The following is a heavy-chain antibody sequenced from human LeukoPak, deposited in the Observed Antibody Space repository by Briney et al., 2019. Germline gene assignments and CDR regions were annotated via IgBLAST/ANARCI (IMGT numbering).Heavy chain of an antibody. Sequence: SETLSLTCAVYGGSSSGYYWSWIRQPPGKGLEWIGEINHSGSTNYNPSLKSRVTISVDTSKNQFSLKLSSVTAADTAVYYCASRGKDSSGWYGGEFDPWGQGTLVTVSS. CDR3: ASRGKDSSGWYGGEFDP. CDR1: GGSSSGYY. J-gene: IGHJ5*02. D-gene: IGHD6-19*01. V-gene: IGHV4-34*01. CDR2: INHSGST.